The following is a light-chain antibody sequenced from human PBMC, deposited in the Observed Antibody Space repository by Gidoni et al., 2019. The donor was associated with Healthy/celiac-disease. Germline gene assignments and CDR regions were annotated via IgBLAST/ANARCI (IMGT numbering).Light chain of an antibody. Sequence: DIQMTQSPSTLSASEGDRVTITCRASQSISSWLAWYQQKPGKAPKLLIYKASSLESGVPSRFSGSGSGTEFTLTISSLQPDDFATYYCQQYPRTFGPGTKVDIK. V-gene: IGKV1-5*03. CDR3: QQYPRT. J-gene: IGKJ3*01. CDR1: QSISSW. CDR2: KAS.